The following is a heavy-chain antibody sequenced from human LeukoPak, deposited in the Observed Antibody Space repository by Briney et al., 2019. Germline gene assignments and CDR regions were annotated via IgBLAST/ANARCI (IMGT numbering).Heavy chain of an antibody. CDR3: ARDPYSYDTSGPKPFDY. D-gene: IGHD3-3*01. V-gene: IGHV3-48*02. CDR1: GFTFSYYS. J-gene: IGHJ4*02. Sequence: GGSLRLSCAASGFTFSYYSMNWVRQAPGKGLEWVSYISRSSSAIYYADSVKGRFTISRDNAKNSLFLRMNSLRDEDTAVYYCARDPYSYDTSGPKPFDYWGQGTLVTVSS. CDR2: ISRSSSAI.